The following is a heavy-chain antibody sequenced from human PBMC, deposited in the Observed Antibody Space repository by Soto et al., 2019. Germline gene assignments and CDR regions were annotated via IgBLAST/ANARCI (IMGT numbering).Heavy chain of an antibody. CDR2: IYHSGNT. CDR3: ARGPDILATTGDGFDI. CDR1: GYSISSGYY. Sequence: PSETLSLTCAVSGYSISSGYYWGWIRQPPGKGLEWIGNIYHSGNTYYNPSLKNRVTMSLDTSKNQFTLKLRSVTAAETAVYYCARGPDILATTGDGFDIWGQGTMVTVSS. V-gene: IGHV4-38-2*01. D-gene: IGHD5-12*01. J-gene: IGHJ3*02.